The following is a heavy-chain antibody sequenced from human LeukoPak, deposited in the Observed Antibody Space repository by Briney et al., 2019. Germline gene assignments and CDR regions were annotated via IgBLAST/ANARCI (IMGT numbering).Heavy chain of an antibody. J-gene: IGHJ6*03. CDR2: IKSKTDGGTT. D-gene: IGHD3-10*01. V-gene: IGHV3-15*01. CDR1: GFTFNNAW. CDR3: TKDGLYGWGSQSSTYDYYYMDV. Sequence: GGSLRLSCAASGFTFNNAWMSWVRQAPGKGLEWVGRIKSKTDGGTTDYAAPVKGRFTISRDDSKNTLYLQMNSLKTEDTAVYYCTKDGLYGWGSQSSTYDYYYMDVWGKGTTVTVAS.